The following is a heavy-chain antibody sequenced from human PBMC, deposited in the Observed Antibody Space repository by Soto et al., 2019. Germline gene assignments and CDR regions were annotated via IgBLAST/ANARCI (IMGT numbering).Heavy chain of an antibody. CDR3: ARGGGGDHGY. D-gene: IGHD2-21*02. CDR2: ISNTGGRR. J-gene: IGHJ4*02. CDR1: GFSFGTYA. V-gene: IGHV3-23*01. Sequence: EVQLLESGGGLVQPGGSLRLSCVASGFSFGTYALCWVRQAPGKGPEWVASISNTGGRRDYADSVKGRFTISRDNSRNTGYLQLNSLRGEETALYYCARGGGGDHGYWGQGTLVTVSS.